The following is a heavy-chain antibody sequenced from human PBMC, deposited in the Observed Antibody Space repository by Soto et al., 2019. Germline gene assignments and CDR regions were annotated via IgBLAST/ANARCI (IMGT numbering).Heavy chain of an antibody. CDR3: ANFYSGSSISDY. D-gene: IGHD2-21*01. CDR2: ISYDGSNK. CDR1: GFTFSSYG. V-gene: IGHV3-30*18. J-gene: IGHJ4*02. Sequence: GGSLRLSCAASGFTFSSYGMHWVRQAQGKGLEWVAVISYDGSNKYYADSVKGRFTISRDNSKNTLYLQMNSLRAEDTGVYYCANFYSGSSISDYWGQGTLVTVSS.